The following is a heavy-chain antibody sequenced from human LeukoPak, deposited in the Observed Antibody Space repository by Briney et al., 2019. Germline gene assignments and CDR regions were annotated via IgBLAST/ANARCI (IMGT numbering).Heavy chain of an antibody. CDR3: AKTRGDYGAFDI. CDR2: ISGSGGST. V-gene: IGHV3-23*01. Sequence: QAGGSLRLSCAASGFTFSSYAMSWVRQAPGKGLEWVSAISGSGGSTYYADSVKGRFTISRDNSKNTLYPQMNSLRAEDTAVYYCAKTRGDYGAFDIWGQGTMVTVSS. J-gene: IGHJ3*02. D-gene: IGHD4-17*01. CDR1: GFTFSSYA.